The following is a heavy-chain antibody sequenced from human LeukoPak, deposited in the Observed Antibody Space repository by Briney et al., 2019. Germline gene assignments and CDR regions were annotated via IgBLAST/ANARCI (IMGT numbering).Heavy chain of an antibody. D-gene: IGHD6-13*01. CDR2: IYYSGST. V-gene: IGHV4-61*01. J-gene: IGHJ5*02. CDR1: GGSVSSGSYY. Sequence: PSETLSLTCTVSGGSVSSGSYYWSWIRQPPGKGLEWIGYIYYSGSTNYNPSLKSRVTISVDTSKNQFSLKLSSVTAADTAVYYCAREVTGAAAGLNWFDPWGQGTPVTVSS. CDR3: AREVTGAAAGLNWFDP.